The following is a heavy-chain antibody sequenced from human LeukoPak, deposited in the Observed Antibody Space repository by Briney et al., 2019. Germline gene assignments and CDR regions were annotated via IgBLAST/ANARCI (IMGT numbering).Heavy chain of an antibody. Sequence: GGSLRLSCAASGFTFSSYTMSWVRQAPGKGLEWVSTISDSGANTYYADSVRGRFTISRDNSKNTLYLQKNSLRADDTAIYYCAKSMTLQWRGFFDLWGRGTHVTVSS. CDR1: GFTFSSYT. CDR3: AKSMTLQWRGFFDL. CDR2: ISDSGANT. V-gene: IGHV3-23*01. J-gene: IGHJ2*01. D-gene: IGHD6-19*01.